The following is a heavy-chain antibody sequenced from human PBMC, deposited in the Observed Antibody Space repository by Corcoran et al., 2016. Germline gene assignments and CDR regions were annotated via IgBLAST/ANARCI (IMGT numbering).Heavy chain of an antibody. CDR1: GFTFGDYA. V-gene: IGHV3-49*03. CDR2: IRSKAYGGTT. J-gene: IGHJ6*02. Sequence: EVQLVESGGGLVQPGRSLRLSCTASGFTFGDYAMSWFRQAPGKGLEWVGFIRSKAYGGTTEYAASVKGRFTISRDDSKSIAYLQMNSLKTEDTAVYYCTRGHDRYCTNGVCSNYYYYGMDVWGQGTTVTVSS. CDR3: TRGHDRYCTNGVCSNYYYYGMDV. D-gene: IGHD2-8*01.